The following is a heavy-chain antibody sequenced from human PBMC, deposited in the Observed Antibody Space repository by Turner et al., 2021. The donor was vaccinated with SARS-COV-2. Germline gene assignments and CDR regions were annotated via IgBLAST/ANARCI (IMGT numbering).Heavy chain of an antibody. V-gene: IGHV1-69*13. J-gene: IGHJ4*02. Sequence: QVQLVQSGAEVKKPGASVKVSCKVSGYTLPELSMHWVRQAPGKGLEWMGGIIPIFGTANFAQKFQGRVTITADKSTSTAYMELSSLRSEDTAVYYCARVGSYDSSGYYYDYWGQGTLVTVSS. CDR2: IIPIFGTA. CDR3: ARVGSYDSSGYYYDY. D-gene: IGHD3-22*01. CDR1: GYTLPELS.